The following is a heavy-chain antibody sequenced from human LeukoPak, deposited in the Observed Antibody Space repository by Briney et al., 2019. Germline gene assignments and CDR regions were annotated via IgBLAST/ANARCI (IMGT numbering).Heavy chain of an antibody. CDR1: GGSISRSGYS. CDR2: ISYSGTT. V-gene: IGHV4-39*01. Sequence: SETLSLTCTVSGGSISRSGYSWAWIRQPPGKRLEWIASISYSGTTYYNPSLKSRVTISLDTSKNQFSLKLDSVTAADTAVYYCVTPWGMYSSAWHEGIDYWGQGTLVIVSS. J-gene: IGHJ4*02. CDR3: VTPWGMYSSAWHEGIDY. D-gene: IGHD6-19*01.